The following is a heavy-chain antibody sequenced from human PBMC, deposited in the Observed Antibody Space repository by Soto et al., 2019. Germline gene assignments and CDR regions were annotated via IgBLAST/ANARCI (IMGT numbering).Heavy chain of an antibody. CDR3: ARVGLGAYDY. J-gene: IGHJ4*02. D-gene: IGHD6-19*01. Sequence: QVQLVQSGAEVKKPGSSVKVSCKASGGIFSNFAFNWMRQAPGQGLEWMGGIIPTLGTPHYAQKFLGRVTITADESTRTVYMVMSSLTVEDTAVYYCARVGLGAYDYWGQGTLVIVSS. CDR1: GGIFSNFA. V-gene: IGHV1-69*01. CDR2: IIPTLGTP.